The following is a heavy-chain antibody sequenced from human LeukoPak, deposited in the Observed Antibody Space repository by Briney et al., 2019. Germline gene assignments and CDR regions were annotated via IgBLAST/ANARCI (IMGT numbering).Heavy chain of an antibody. D-gene: IGHD3-22*01. CDR2: ISYDGSNK. CDR3: AKSASFDSSGYYLCYFDY. CDR1: GFTFSSYG. V-gene: IGHV3-30*18. Sequence: GSLRLSCAASGFTFSSYGMHWVRQAPGKGLEWVAVISYDGSNKYYADSVKGRFTISRDNSKNTLYLQMNSLRAEDTAVYYCAKSASFDSSGYYLCYFDYWGQGTLVTVSS. J-gene: IGHJ4*02.